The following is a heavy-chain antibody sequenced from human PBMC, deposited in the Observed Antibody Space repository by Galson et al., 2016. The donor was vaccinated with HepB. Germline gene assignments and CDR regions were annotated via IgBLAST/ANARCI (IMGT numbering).Heavy chain of an antibody. V-gene: IGHV4-59*01. CDR1: DGSINNYY. D-gene: IGHD4-17*01. Sequence: SETLSLTCTVSDGSINNYYWSWIRQPPGKGLEWIGCIFYSGSTNYNPSLKSRVTMSVDTSKNQFSLKLISVTAADTAVYYCASLENYGDYVFGYWGQGTLVTVSS. CDR2: IFYSGST. CDR3: ASLENYGDYVFGY. J-gene: IGHJ4*02.